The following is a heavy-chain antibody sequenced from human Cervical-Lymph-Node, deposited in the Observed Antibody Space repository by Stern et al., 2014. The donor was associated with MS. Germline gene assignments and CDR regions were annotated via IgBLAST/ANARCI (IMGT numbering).Heavy chain of an antibody. CDR2: IWYDGTKK. J-gene: IGHJ5*02. D-gene: IGHD2-15*01. Sequence: QVQLVESGGGVVQPGKSVRLSCAASGFTFSNYGMHWVRQTPGKGLEWVAFIWYDGTKKYYADSVKGRFTISRDTSRNTVYLQMDSLRAADTAVYYCARAEGYCTGGSCHRWFDPWGRGTLVTVSS. CDR1: GFTFSNYG. CDR3: ARAEGYCTGGSCHRWFDP. V-gene: IGHV3-33*01.